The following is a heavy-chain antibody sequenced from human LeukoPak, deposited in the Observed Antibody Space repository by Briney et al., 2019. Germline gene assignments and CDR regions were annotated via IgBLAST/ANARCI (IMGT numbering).Heavy chain of an antibody. CDR2: ISWNSGSI. Sequence: GGSLRLSCAASGFTFDDYAMHWVRQAPGKGLEWVSGISWNSGSIGYADSVKGRFTISRDNAKNSLYLQMNSLRAEDTALYYCAGDRYSGEGHGMDVWGQGTTVTVSS. J-gene: IGHJ6*02. CDR3: AGDRYSGEGHGMDV. CDR1: GFTFDDYA. V-gene: IGHV3-9*01. D-gene: IGHD7-27*01.